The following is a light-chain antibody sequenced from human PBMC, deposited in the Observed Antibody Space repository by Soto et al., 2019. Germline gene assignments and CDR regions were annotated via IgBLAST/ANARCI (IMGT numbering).Light chain of an antibody. V-gene: IGKV4-1*01. Sequence: DIVMTQSPDSLTVSLGERATINCKSSQSLLYSSNNKTYLAWYQHRPGQSPKMLIFWASARESGVPDRFAGSGSEPDFTLTISSLQAEDAAVYYCQQYYSDFFTFGQGTRLEIK. CDR1: QSLLYSSNNKTY. CDR2: WAS. CDR3: QQYYSDFFT. J-gene: IGKJ2*01.